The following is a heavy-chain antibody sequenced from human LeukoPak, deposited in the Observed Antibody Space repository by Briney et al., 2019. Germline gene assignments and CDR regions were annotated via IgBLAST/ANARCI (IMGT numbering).Heavy chain of an antibody. CDR2: INSDGSST. CDR3: ARERLQQLVPYNWFDP. D-gene: IGHD6-13*01. V-gene: IGHV3-74*01. CDR1: GFTFSSYW. Sequence: GGSLRLSCAASGFTFSSYWMHWVRQAPGKGLVWVSRINSDGSSTTYADSVKGRFTISRDNPKKTLYLQMNSLRAEDTAVYYCARERLQQLVPYNWFDPWGQGTLVTVSS. J-gene: IGHJ5*02.